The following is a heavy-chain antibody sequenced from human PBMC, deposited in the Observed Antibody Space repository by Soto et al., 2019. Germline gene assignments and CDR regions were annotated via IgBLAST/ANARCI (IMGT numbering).Heavy chain of an antibody. D-gene: IGHD2-21*02. CDR3: ARNAGIVVVTAGSDMDYYFDY. CDR2: INPSGGST. J-gene: IGHJ4*02. V-gene: IGHV1-46*01. Sequence: ASVKVSCKASGYTFTSYYMHWVRQAPGQGLEWMGIINPSGGSTSYAQKFQGGVTMTRDTSTSTVYMELSSLRSEDTAVYYCARNAGIVVVTAGSDMDYYFDYWGQGTLVTVSS. CDR1: GYTFTSYY.